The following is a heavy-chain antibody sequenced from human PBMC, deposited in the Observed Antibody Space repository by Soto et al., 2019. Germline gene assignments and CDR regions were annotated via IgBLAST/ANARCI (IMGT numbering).Heavy chain of an antibody. J-gene: IGHJ6*03. V-gene: IGHV1-18*01. D-gene: IGHD3-10*01. CDR1: GYMFSNYG. CDR2: ISAYNGNT. CDR3: AQGVRPHNYYSYCMDV. Sequence: ASVKVSCKASGYMFSNYGITWVRQAPGQGLEWMGWISAYNGNTNYARRLQGRVTLTTDTSTSTVFLELRSLRSDDTAVYYCAQGVRPHNYYSYCMDVWGKGTTVNVSS.